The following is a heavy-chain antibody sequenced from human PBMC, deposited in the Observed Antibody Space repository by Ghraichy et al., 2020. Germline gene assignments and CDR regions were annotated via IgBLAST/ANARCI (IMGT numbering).Heavy chain of an antibody. D-gene: IGHD2-21*01. CDR3: ARAIYCGDECSLNWFDP. Sequence: SQTLSLTCAVYGGSFSGYYGSWIRQPPGKGLEWIGEINHSGSTNYNPSLKSRVTILVDTSKNQFSLKLSSVTAADTAVYYCARAIYCGDECSLNWFDPWGQGTLVTVSS. V-gene: IGHV4-34*01. CDR2: INHSGST. J-gene: IGHJ5*02. CDR1: GGSFSGYY.